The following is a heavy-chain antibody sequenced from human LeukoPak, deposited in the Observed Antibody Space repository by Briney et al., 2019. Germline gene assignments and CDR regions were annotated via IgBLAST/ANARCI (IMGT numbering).Heavy chain of an antibody. Sequence: SETLSLTCAVYGGSFSGYYWSWIRQPLGKGLEWIGEINHSGSTNYNPSLKSRVTISVDTSKSQFSLKLSSVTAADTAVYYRARAGITGTTSDYFDYWGQGTLVTVSS. CDR3: ARAGITGTTSDYFDY. D-gene: IGHD1-7*01. J-gene: IGHJ4*02. CDR2: INHSGST. CDR1: GGSFSGYY. V-gene: IGHV4-34*01.